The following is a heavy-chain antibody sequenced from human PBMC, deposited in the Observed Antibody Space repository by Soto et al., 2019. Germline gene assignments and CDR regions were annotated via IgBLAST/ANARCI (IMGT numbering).Heavy chain of an antibody. Sequence: SETLSLTCTVSGGSFTSYYWSWIRQPPGKGLEWIGYIYYSGSTKYNPSLESRVTISLDTSENQFSLKLSSVTAADTAVYYCASVKNWNDFDYWGQGTLVTVSS. CDR3: ASVKNWNDFDY. CDR1: GGSFTSYY. CDR2: IYYSGST. D-gene: IGHD1-1*01. J-gene: IGHJ4*02. V-gene: IGHV4-59*01.